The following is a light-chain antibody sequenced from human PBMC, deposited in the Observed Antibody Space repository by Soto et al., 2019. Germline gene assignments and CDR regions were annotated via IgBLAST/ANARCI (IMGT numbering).Light chain of an antibody. V-gene: IGLV2-14*01. Sequence: QSALTQPASVSGSPGQSITISCTGTSSDVGGYNYVSWYQQHPGKAPKLIIYDVSNRPSGVSNRFSGSKSGNTASLTISGLQADDEADYYCSSYTRSDTGVFGGGTKLTVL. CDR2: DVS. CDR3: SSYTRSDTGV. J-gene: IGLJ2*01. CDR1: SSDVGGYNY.